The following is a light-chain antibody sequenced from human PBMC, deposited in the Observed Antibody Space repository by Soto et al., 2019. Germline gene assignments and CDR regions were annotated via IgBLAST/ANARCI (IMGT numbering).Light chain of an antibody. J-gene: IGLJ1*01. CDR2: DVT. V-gene: IGLV2-14*01. CDR3: SSYTSSSTYV. CDR1: SSDVGGYDY. Sequence: QAVVTQPASVSGSPGQSVTISCTGTSSDVGGYDYVSWYQHHPGKAPKLVIYDVTYRPSGVSDRFSGSKSANTASLTISGLQAEDEADYYCSSYTSSSTYVFGTGTKLTVL.